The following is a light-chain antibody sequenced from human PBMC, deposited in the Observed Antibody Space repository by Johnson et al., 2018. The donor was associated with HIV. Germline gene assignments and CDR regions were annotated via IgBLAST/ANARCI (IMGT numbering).Light chain of an antibody. Sequence: QSVLTQPPSVSAAPGQKVTISCSGSSSNIGNNYVSWYQQLPGTAPKLLIYDNNKRPSGIPDRFSGSKSGTSATLGITALQTGAEADYYCGTWDSSLSASFGTGTKVTVL. V-gene: IGLV1-51*01. CDR2: DNN. J-gene: IGLJ1*01. CDR1: SSNIGNNY. CDR3: GTWDSSLSAS.